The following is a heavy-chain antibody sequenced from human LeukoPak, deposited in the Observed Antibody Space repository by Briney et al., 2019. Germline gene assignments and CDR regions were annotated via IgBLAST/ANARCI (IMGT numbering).Heavy chain of an antibody. CDR3: ARDRDTTFLRADY. Sequence: PGGSLRLSCAASGFTFSNFEMNWVRQAPGKGLEWISYISSRSSTIFYADSVKGRFTISRDNAKSSLYLQMNNLRAEDTAIYYCARDRDTTFLRADYWGQGTLVTVSS. V-gene: IGHV3-48*03. CDR2: ISSRSSTI. CDR1: GFTFSNFE. J-gene: IGHJ4*02. D-gene: IGHD1-1*01.